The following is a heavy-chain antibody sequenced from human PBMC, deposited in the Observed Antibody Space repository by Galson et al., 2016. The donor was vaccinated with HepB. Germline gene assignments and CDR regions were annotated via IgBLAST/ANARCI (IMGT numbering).Heavy chain of an antibody. D-gene: IGHD4-11*01. CDR1: GGSISSGDYY. CDR2: IYYTGST. CDR3: ARIYSNYVLGMDV. Sequence: TLSLTCTVSGGSISSGDYYWSWIRQPPGKGLDWIGYIYYTGSTYYTPSLKSRVSISVDTSKNQFSLRLSSVTAADTALYYCARIYSNYVLGMDVWGRGTTVTVSS. V-gene: IGHV4-30-4*01. J-gene: IGHJ6*02.